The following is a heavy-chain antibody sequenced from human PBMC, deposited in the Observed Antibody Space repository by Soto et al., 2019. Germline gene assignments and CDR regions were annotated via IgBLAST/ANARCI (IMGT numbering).Heavy chain of an antibody. CDR2: INHSGST. J-gene: IGHJ5*02. CDR3: ARSERDIVPINWFDP. CDR1: GGSFSGYY. D-gene: IGHD2-8*01. Sequence: SETLSLTCAVYGGSFSGYYWSWIRQPPGKGLEWIGEINHSGSTNYNPSLKSRVTISVDTSKNQFSLKLSSVTAADTAVYYCARSERDIVPINWFDPWGQGTLVTVSS. V-gene: IGHV4-34*01.